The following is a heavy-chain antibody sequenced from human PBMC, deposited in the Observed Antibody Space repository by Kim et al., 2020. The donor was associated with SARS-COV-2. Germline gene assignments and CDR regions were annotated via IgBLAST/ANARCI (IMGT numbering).Heavy chain of an antibody. D-gene: IGHD1-26*01. CDR3: ARLTESGSYSEFEY. CDR2: IYYSGST. V-gene: IGHV4-59*08. J-gene: IGHJ4*02. Sequence: SETLSLTCTVSGGSISVYYWSWIRQPPGKGLEWIGHIYYSGSTKCNPSLKSRVTISIDTSKNQFSLKLSSVTAADTAVYYCARLTESGSYSEFEYWGQGMLVTVSS. CDR1: GGSISVYY.